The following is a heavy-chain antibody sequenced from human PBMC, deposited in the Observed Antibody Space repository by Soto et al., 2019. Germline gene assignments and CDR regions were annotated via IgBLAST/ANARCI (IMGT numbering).Heavy chain of an antibody. CDR2: ISSSSSYT. V-gene: IGHV3-11*06. CDR1: GFTFSDYY. CDR3: ARGVIVGATFDY. J-gene: IGHJ4*02. D-gene: IGHD1-26*01. Sequence: GGSMRLSCAASGFTFSDYYMSWIRQAPGKGLEWVSYISSSSSYTNYADSVKGRFTISRDNAKNSLYLQMNSLRAEDTAVYYCARGVIVGATFDYWCQGNLVTVSS.